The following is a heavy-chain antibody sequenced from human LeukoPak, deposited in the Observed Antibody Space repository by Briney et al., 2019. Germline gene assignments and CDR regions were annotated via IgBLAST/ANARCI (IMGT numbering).Heavy chain of an antibody. V-gene: IGHV4-39*07. CDR2: MYYTGTT. Sequence: SETLSLTCSVSGGSIRSLGYSWGWIRQPPGKGLEWIASMYYTGTTYYNPSLKSRVTMSVDTSKNQFSLKVTPVTAADTAVYYLAGGKKRDRLANWGQGTPVTVSS. CDR3: AGGKKRDRLAN. J-gene: IGHJ4*02. D-gene: IGHD3-16*01. CDR1: GGSIRSLGYS.